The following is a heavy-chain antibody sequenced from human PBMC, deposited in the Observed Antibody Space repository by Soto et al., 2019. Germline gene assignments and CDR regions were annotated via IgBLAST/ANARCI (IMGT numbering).Heavy chain of an antibody. J-gene: IGHJ4*02. CDR1: YGCISGSNVF. CDR2: IDSSGTA. CDR3: ARTMGRHLDL. D-gene: IGHD3-10*01. Sequence: PYERRSLTCTLSYGCISGSNVFWRLVRQPPGKGLEWIGNIDSSGTAYFNPSLGTRVSFPVDTSKNRFSLTLFSVTAADTAVYYCARTMGRHLDLLDQEILEAVSS. V-gene: IGHV4-39*01.